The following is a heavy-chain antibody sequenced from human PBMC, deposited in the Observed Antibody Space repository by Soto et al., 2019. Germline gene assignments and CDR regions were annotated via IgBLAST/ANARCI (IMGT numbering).Heavy chain of an antibody. J-gene: IGHJ6*02. D-gene: IGHD6-13*01. CDR1: GGSISSGGYY. CDR3: ARVPASSSWYFDYYYYGMDV. Sequence: QVQLQESGPGLVKPSQTLSLTCTVSGGSISSGGYYWSWIRQHPGKSLEWIGYIYYSGSTYYNPSLKSRVTRSVDTSKNQFSLTLSSVTAADTAVYYCARVPASSSWYFDYYYYGMDVWGQGTTVTVSS. V-gene: IGHV4-31*03. CDR2: IYYSGST.